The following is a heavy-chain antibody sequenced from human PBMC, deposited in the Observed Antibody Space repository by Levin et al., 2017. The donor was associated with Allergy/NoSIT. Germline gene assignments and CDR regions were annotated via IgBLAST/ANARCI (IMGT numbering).Heavy chain of an antibody. J-gene: IGHJ4*02. CDR3: ARAVYSGYDPYFDY. CDR1: GGSISSYY. D-gene: IGHD5-12*01. Sequence: SETLSLTCTVSGGSISSYYWSWIRQPPGKGLEWIGYIYYSGSTNYNPSLKSRVTISVDTSKNQFSLKLSSVTAADTAVYYCARAVYSGYDPYFDYWGQGTLVTVSS. V-gene: IGHV4-59*01. CDR2: IYYSGST.